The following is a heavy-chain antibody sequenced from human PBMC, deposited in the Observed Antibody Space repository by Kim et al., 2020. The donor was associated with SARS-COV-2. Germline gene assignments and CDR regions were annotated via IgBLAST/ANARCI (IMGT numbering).Heavy chain of an antibody. J-gene: IGHJ4*02. CDR2: MNPNSANT. V-gene: IGHV1-8*01. Sequence: ASVKVSCKASGYTFTSYDINWVRQATGQGLEWMGWMNPNSANTGYAQKFQSRVTMTSNTSISTAYMELSSLRSEDTAVYFCARGPVWSGYYYYFDYWAQGTLVTVSS. D-gene: IGHD3-3*01. CDR3: ARGPVWSGYYYYFDY. CDR1: GYTFTSYD.